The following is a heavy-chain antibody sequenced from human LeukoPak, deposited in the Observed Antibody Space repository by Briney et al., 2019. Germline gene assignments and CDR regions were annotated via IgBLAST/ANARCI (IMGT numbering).Heavy chain of an antibody. Sequence: GRSLRLACAASGFTFSSYVMHWVREAPGKGLEWGAIISYDVSNEYYADSVKGRFTISKDNAKNSLYLQMNSLSDEASAVYYCARANYCFDYWGQGTMVTVSS. J-gene: IGHJ4*02. CDR1: GFTFSSYV. V-gene: IGHV3-30*04. CDR3: ARANYCFDY. D-gene: IGHD5-24*01. CDR2: ISYDVSNE.